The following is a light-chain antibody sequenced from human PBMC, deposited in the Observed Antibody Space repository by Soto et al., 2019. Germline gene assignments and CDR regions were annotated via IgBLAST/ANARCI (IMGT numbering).Light chain of an antibody. V-gene: IGKV3-15*01. CDR1: QSVWGA. Sequence: EIVMTQSPATLSVSPGETATLSCRASQSVWGAVAWYQHKPGQAPRLLIVGAFIRATGVPGRFSGGGSGTEFTLTISSLQSEDFAVYYCQQYKNWPPLTFGGGTTVEIK. CDR2: GAF. CDR3: QQYKNWPPLT. J-gene: IGKJ4*01.